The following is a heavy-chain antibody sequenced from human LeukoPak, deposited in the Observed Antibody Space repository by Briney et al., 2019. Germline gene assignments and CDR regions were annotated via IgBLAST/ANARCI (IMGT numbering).Heavy chain of an antibody. Sequence: GGSLRLSCAASGFTFSSYWMHWVRQAPGKGLVWVSRINSDGSSTSYADSVKGRFTISRDNAKNTLYLQMDSLRAEDTAVYYCARVSYCGGDCYAPEYFQHWGQGTLVTVSS. CDR1: GFTFSSYW. V-gene: IGHV3-74*01. D-gene: IGHD2-21*02. J-gene: IGHJ1*01. CDR2: INSDGSST. CDR3: ARVSYCGGDCYAPEYFQH.